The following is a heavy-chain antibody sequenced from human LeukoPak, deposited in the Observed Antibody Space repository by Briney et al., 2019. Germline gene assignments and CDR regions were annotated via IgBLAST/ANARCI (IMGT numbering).Heavy chain of an antibody. D-gene: IGHD6-19*01. CDR2: ISTDGDST. J-gene: IGHJ4*02. V-gene: IGHV3-23*01. CDR3: AKDLDSYGSYAGKPADD. Sequence: GGSLRLSCAASEFTFSSYPMNWVRQAPGKGLEWVSLISTDGDSTYYADLVKGRFTISRDISKSTLYLQMNRLRVEDTAVYYCAKDLDSYGSYAGKPADDWGQGTLVTVSS. CDR1: EFTFSSYP.